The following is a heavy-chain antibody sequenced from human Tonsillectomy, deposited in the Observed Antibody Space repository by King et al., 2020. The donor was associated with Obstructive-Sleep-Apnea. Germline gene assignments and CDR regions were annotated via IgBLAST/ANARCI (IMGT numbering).Heavy chain of an antibody. CDR1: GGTFSSYA. V-gene: IGHV1-69*01. Sequence: VQLVESGAEVKKPGSSVKVSCKASGGTFSSYAISWVRQAPGQGLEWMGGIIPIFGTANYAQKFQGRVTITADESTSTAYMELSSLRSEDTAVYYCAGNYGGNHPSYGRYGMDVWGHGTTVTVSS. D-gene: IGHD4-23*01. CDR2: IIPIFGTA. CDR3: AGNYGGNHPSYGRYGMDV. J-gene: IGHJ6*02.